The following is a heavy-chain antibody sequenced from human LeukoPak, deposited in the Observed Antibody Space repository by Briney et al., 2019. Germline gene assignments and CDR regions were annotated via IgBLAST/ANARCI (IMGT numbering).Heavy chain of an antibody. D-gene: IGHD6-19*01. J-gene: IGHJ4*02. V-gene: IGHV3-13*01. CDR1: GFTFIDYD. Sequence: GGSLRLSCAASGFTFIDYDMHWVRQVIGEGLEWVSAIGIRGDTHYPGSVKGRFTISRENAESSLYLQMNSLRAEDTAVYYCARGGIQVSGIDEFDYWGQGTLVTVSS. CDR2: IGIRGDT. CDR3: ARGGIQVSGIDEFDY.